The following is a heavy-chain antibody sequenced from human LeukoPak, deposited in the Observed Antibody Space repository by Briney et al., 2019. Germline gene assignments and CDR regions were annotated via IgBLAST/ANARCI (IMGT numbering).Heavy chain of an antibody. CDR1: GGSISSSSYY. D-gene: IGHD6-6*01. CDR2: IYYSGST. Sequence: SETLSLTCTVSGGSISSSSYYWGWIRQPPGKGLEWIGSIYYSGSTYYNPSLKSRVTISVDTSKNQFSLKLSSVTAADTAVYYCARDPRGSSTDFDYWGQGTLVTVSS. J-gene: IGHJ4*02. V-gene: IGHV4-39*07. CDR3: ARDPRGSSTDFDY.